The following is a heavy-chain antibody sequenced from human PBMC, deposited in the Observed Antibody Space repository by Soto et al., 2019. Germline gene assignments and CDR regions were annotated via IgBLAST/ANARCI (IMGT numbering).Heavy chain of an antibody. V-gene: IGHV3-33*01. J-gene: IGHJ6*03. D-gene: IGHD2-2*01. CDR1: GFTFSSYG. CDR3: AGGEYQLAYYYYYMDV. Sequence: QVQLVESGGGVVQPGRSLRLSCAASGFTFSSYGMHWVRQAPGKGLEWVAVIWYDGSNKYYADSVKGRFTISRDNSKNTLYLQMNSLRAEDTAVYYCAGGEYQLAYYYYYMDVWGKGTKVTVSS. CDR2: IWYDGSNK.